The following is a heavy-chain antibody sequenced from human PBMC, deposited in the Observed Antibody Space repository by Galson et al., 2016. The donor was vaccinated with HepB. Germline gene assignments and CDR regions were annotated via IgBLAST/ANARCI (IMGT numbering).Heavy chain of an antibody. CDR1: VFTVSNNY. CDR2: INEDGSQE. D-gene: IGHD3-16*01. Sequence: SLRLSCAASVFTVSNNYMSWVRQAPGKGLEWVASINEDGSQESYVDSAKGRFTISRDNAKNSLSLHVDSLRAEDTALYFCAKGGWLDWWGQGTLVTVSS. J-gene: IGHJ5*01. CDR3: AKGGWLDW. V-gene: IGHV3-7*01.